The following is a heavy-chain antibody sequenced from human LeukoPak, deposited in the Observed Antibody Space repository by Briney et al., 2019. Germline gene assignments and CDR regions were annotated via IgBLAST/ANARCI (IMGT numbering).Heavy chain of an antibody. V-gene: IGHV1-18*01. Sequence: GASVKVSCKASGYTFTSYGISWVRQAPGQGLEWMGGISAYNGNTNYAQKLQGRVTITTDTSTSTAYMELRSLRSDHTAVYYCARDVPTFDYWGQGTLVTVSS. J-gene: IGHJ4*02. CDR3: ARDVPTFDY. CDR1: GYTFTSYG. D-gene: IGHD2-2*01. CDR2: ISAYNGNT.